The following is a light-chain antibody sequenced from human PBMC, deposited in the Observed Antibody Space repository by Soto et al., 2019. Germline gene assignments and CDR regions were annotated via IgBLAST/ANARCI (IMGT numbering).Light chain of an antibody. CDR3: AAWDDTLNGWV. J-gene: IGLJ3*02. CDR2: SNN. V-gene: IGLV1-44*01. Sequence: QSVLTQPPSVSGTPGQRVIITCSGSSSNIGSKTVNWYQQLPGTAPKVVIYSNNQRPSGVPDRFSGSKSGTSGYLAISGLQSGDEADYYCAAWDDTLNGWVFGGGTKLTVL. CDR1: SSNIGSKT.